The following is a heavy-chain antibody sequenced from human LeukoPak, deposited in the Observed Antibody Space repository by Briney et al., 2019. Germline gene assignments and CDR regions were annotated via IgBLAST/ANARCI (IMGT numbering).Heavy chain of an antibody. Sequence: SGTLSLTCAVSGGSISSSNWWSWVRQPPGKGLEWIGEIYHSGSTNYNPSLKSRVTISVDKSKNQFSLKLSSVTAADTAVYYCARSYYDSSGYYSFLDYWGQGTLVTVSS. CDR1: GGSISSSNW. J-gene: IGHJ4*02. D-gene: IGHD3-22*01. CDR3: ARSYYDSSGYYSFLDY. CDR2: IYHSGST. V-gene: IGHV4-4*02.